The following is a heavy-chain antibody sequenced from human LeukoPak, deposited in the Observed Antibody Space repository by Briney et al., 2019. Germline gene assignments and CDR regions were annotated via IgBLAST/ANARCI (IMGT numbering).Heavy chain of an antibody. CDR3: ARDEDPGYSSSWIDY. V-gene: IGHV1-18*01. CDR1: GYTFTSYG. Sequence: ASVTVSFKASGYTFTSYGISWVRQAPGQGLEWMGWISAYNGNTNYAQKLQGRVTMTTDTSTSTAYMELRSLRSDDTAVYYCARDEDPGYSSSWIDYWGQGTLVTVSS. J-gene: IGHJ4*02. D-gene: IGHD6-13*01. CDR2: ISAYNGNT.